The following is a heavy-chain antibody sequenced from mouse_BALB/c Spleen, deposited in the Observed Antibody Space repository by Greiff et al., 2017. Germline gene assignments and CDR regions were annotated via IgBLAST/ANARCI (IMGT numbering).Heavy chain of an antibody. CDR3: ARGDGYYAGAWFAY. Sequence: EVKLMESGPGLVKPSQSLSLTCSVTGYSITSGYYWNWIRQFPGNKLEWMGYISYDGSNNYNPSLKNRISITRDTSKNQFFLKLNSVTTEDTATYYCARGDGYYAGAWFAYWGQGTLVTVSA. CDR1: GYSITSGYY. D-gene: IGHD2-3*01. J-gene: IGHJ3*01. V-gene: IGHV3-6*02. CDR2: ISYDGSN.